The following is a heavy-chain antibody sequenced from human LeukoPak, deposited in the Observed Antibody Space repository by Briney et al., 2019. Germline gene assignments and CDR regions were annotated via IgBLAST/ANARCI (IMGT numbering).Heavy chain of an antibody. J-gene: IGHJ3*02. CDR3: ANSITMVRGVSWFGAFDI. CDR1: GFTFSIHS. V-gene: IGHV3-48*01. D-gene: IGHD3-10*01. Sequence: PGGSLRLSCAASGFTFSIHSMNWVRQAPGKGLEWVSYISSGSSTIYYADSVKGRFTISRDNAKNSLYLQMNSLRAEDTAVYYCANSITMVRGVSWFGAFDIWGQGTMVTVSS. CDR2: ISSGSSTI.